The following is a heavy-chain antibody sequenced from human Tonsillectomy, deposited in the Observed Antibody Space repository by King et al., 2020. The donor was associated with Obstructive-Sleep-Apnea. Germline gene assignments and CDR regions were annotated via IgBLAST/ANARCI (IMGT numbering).Heavy chain of an antibody. J-gene: IGHJ5*02. D-gene: IGHD2-15*01. CDR2: INHSGST. Sequence: VQLQQWGAGLLKPSETLSLTCAVYGGCFSGYYWSWVRQPPGKGLEWIGEINHSGSTNYNPSLKSRVTISVDTSKNQVSLKLMSVTAAETAVYYCASLSGVAAKGNWFDPWGQGTLVTVSS. V-gene: IGHV4-34*01. CDR3: ASLSGVAAKGNWFDP. CDR1: GGCFSGYY.